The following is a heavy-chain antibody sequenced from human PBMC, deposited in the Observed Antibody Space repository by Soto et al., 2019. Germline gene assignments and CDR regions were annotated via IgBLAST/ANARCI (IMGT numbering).Heavy chain of an antibody. J-gene: IGHJ1*01. CDR1: VFTFDDYA. V-gene: IGHV3-9*01. Sequence: LRLSCAASVFTFDDYAMHWVRQVPGKGLEWVSGINWNSGSIGYGDSVKGRFAISRDNAKNSLHLQMNSLSAEDTAFYYCVKDESINWYSGHFRHWGQGTLVTVSS. CDR3: VKDESINWYSGHFRH. CDR2: INWNSGSI. D-gene: IGHD6-13*01.